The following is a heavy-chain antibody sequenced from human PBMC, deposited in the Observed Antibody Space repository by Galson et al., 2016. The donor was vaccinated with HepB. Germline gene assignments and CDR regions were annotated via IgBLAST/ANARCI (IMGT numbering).Heavy chain of an antibody. CDR1: GGSIRSSYYS. CDR2: IHYDGTA. D-gene: IGHD3-10*01. Sequence: SEALSLTCTVSGGSIRSSYYSWAWIRQPPGKGLEWLGSIHYDGTAHHNPSLKSRVTISVDTSKNQFSLRLTSVTAADTALYYCVKGREIRGVYDKWGQGTLVTVSS. V-gene: IGHV4-39*07. J-gene: IGHJ4*02. CDR3: VKGREIRGVYDK.